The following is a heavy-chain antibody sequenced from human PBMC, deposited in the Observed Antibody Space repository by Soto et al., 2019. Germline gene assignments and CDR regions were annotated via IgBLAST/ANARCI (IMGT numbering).Heavy chain of an antibody. V-gene: IGHV3-73*01. Sequence: GGSLRLSCAASGLTFSDSAIHWVRQASGKGLEWVGRIRSKTNNYATTYAASVKGRFTISRDDSKNTAYLQMNSLKTEDTAVYYCAKDPQQWLTIFDYWGQGA. D-gene: IGHD6-19*01. CDR1: GLTFSDSA. CDR2: IRSKTNNYAT. J-gene: IGHJ4*02. CDR3: AKDPQQWLTIFDY.